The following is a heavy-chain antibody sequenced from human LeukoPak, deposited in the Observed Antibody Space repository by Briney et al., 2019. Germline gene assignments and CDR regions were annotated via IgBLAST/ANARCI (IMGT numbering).Heavy chain of an antibody. CDR2: ISSSGSTI. CDR1: GFTFSSYE. J-gene: IGHJ6*02. V-gene: IGHV3-48*03. CDR3: ARERTTYYYDSSGYSGRNYYYYGMDV. Sequence: GGSLRLSCAASGFTFSSYEMNWVRQAPGKGLEWVSYISSSGSTIYYADSVKGRFTISRDNAKNSLYLQMNSLRAEDTAVYYCARERTTYYYDSSGYSGRNYYYYGMDVWGQGTAVTVS. D-gene: IGHD3-22*01.